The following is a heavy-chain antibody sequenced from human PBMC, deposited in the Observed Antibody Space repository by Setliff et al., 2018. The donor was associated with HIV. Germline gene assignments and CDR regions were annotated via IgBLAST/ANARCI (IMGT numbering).Heavy chain of an antibody. J-gene: IGHJ4*02. CDR1: GFSFDVYA. Sequence: LRLSCAASGFSFDVYAMSWVRQAPGQRLEWVSSISHRDGNTYYADSVKGRFTISRDNSKNTLYLQMNSLRAEDMAVYYCAKGALGYCSGTICYPFDYWAQGTLVTVSS. V-gene: IGHV3-23*01. D-gene: IGHD2-15*01. CDR3: AKGALGYCSGTICYPFDY. CDR2: ISHRDGNT.